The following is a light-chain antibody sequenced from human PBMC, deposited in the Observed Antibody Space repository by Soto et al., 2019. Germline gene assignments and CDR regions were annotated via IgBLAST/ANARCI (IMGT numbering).Light chain of an antibody. V-gene: IGKV3-20*01. Sequence: EIVLTQSPGTLSLSPGERATLSCRASQSFSSSFLAWYQQKPGQAPRLLIYGASSRATGIPDRFSGSESGTDFTLSISRLEAEDFGVYYCQQYGSSPYTFVQGTKLEMK. CDR2: GAS. CDR1: QSFSSSF. J-gene: IGKJ2*01. CDR3: QQYGSSPYT.